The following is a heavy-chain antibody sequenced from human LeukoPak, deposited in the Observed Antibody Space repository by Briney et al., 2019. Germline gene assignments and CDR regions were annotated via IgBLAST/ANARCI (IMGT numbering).Heavy chain of an antibody. Sequence: SETLSLTCTVYGGSFSGYYWSWIRQPPGKGLEWIGEINHSGSTNYNPSLKSRVTISVDTSKNQFSLKLSSVTAADTAVYYCASLRYDYYYFDYWGQGTLVTVSS. D-gene: IGHD5-12*01. CDR3: ASLRYDYYYFDY. CDR1: GGSFSGYY. V-gene: IGHV4-34*01. CDR2: INHSGST. J-gene: IGHJ4*02.